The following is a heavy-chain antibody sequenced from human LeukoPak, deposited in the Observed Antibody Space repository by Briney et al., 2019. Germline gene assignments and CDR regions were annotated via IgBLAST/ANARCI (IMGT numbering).Heavy chain of an antibody. V-gene: IGHV4-34*01. CDR1: GGSFSGYY. CDR3: ARGRTPLYYYGSGSFYDY. D-gene: IGHD3-10*01. J-gene: IGHJ4*02. Sequence: SETLPLTCAVYGGSFSGYYWSWIRQPPGKGLEWIGEINHSGSTNYNPSLKSRVTISVDTSKNQFSLKLSSVTAEDTAVYYCARGRTPLYYYGSGSFYDYWGQGTLVTVSS. CDR2: INHSGST.